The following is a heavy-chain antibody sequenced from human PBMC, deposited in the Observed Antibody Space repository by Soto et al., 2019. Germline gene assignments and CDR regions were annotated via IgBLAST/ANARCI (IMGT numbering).Heavy chain of an antibody. CDR3: ARDVVGVVVAATFWFDP. J-gene: IGHJ5*02. CDR1: GYTFTGYY. Sequence: ASVKVSCKASGYTFTGYYMYWVRQAPGKGLEWMGWINPNSGGTNYAQKFQGWVTMTRDTSISTAYMELSRLRSDDTAVYYCARDVVGVVVAATFWFDPWGQGTLVTSPQ. CDR2: INPNSGGT. V-gene: IGHV1-2*04. D-gene: IGHD2-15*01.